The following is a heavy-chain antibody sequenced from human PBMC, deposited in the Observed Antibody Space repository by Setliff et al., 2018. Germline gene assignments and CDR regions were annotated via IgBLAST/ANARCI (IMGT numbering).Heavy chain of an antibody. D-gene: IGHD1-1*01. V-gene: IGHV4-34*01. J-gene: IGHJ1*01. CDR1: GDSFSEHY. CDR3: VREGYSEYFQD. CDR2: ISHTGST. Sequence: SETLSLTCSVSGDSFSEHYLAWIRQSPGKGLEWIGEISHTGSTNYNPSLKSRVSISVDTSKNQLSLTLSSVTAADTAVYYCVREGYSEYFQDWGRGTLVTVSS.